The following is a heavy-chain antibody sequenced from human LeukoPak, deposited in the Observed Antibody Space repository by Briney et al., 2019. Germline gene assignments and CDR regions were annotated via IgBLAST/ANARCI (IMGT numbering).Heavy chain of an antibody. V-gene: IGHV4-59*01. J-gene: IGHJ4*02. CDR1: GGSISSYY. D-gene: IGHD3-16*02. CDR3: ARTDYVWGSYRQYYFDY. Sequence: SETLSLTCTVSGGSISSYYWSWIRQPPGKGLEWVGYIYYSGSTNYNPSLKSRVTISVDTSKNQFSLKLSSVTAADTAVYYCARTDYVWGSYRQYYFDYWGQGTLVTVSS. CDR2: IYYSGST.